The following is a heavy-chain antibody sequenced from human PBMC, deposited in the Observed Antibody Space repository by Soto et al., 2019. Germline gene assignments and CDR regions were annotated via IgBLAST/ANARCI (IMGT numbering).Heavy chain of an antibody. V-gene: IGHV4-34*01. CDR1: GGSFSGYY. Sequence: QVQLQQWGAGLLKPSETLSLTCAVYGGSFSGYYWSWIRQPPGKGLEWIWEINHSGSTNYNPSLKSRVTISVDTSKNQFSLKLSSVTAADTAVYYCARSVAEENYGMDVWGQGTTVTVSS. CDR2: INHSGST. CDR3: ARSVAEENYGMDV. J-gene: IGHJ6*02. D-gene: IGHD6-13*01.